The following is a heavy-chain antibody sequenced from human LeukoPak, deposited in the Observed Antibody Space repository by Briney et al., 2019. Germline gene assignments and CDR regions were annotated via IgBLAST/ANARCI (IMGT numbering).Heavy chain of an antibody. V-gene: IGHV3-11*06. D-gene: IGHD2-2*01. Sequence: PGGSLRLSWAASGFTFSDYYMNWIRLAPGEGLEWVSSISTSSTYANYADSVRGRFTISRDNANNSLYLQMNSLRAEDTAVYYCARAQVVPAATYYYYYGMDVWGKGTTVTVSS. CDR1: GFTFSDYY. J-gene: IGHJ6*04. CDR2: ISTSSTYA. CDR3: ARAQVVPAATYYYYYGMDV.